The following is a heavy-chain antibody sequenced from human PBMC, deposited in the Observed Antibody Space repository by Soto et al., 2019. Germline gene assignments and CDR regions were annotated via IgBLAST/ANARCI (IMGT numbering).Heavy chain of an antibody. CDR1: GGSISSYY. J-gene: IGHJ5*02. V-gene: IGHV4-59*01. Sequence: SETLSLTCTVSGGSISSYYWSWIRQPPGKGLEWIGYIYYSGSTNYNPSLKSRVTISVDTSKNQFSLKLSSVTAADTAVYYCARELREYCGGDCYSRWFDPWGQGTLVTVSS. CDR3: ARELREYCGGDCYSRWFDP. D-gene: IGHD2-21*02. CDR2: IYYSGST.